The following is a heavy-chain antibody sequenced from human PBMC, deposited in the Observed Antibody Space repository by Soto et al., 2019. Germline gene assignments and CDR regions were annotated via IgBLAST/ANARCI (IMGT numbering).Heavy chain of an antibody. Sequence: PSQTLSLTCAISGDSVSSNSAAWNWIRQSPSRGLEWLGRTYYRSKWYNDYAVSVKSRITINPDTSKNQFSLQLNSVTPGDTAVYYCARELGISSGWGLGFDPWGQGTLVTVSS. V-gene: IGHV6-1*01. CDR2: TYYRSKWYN. J-gene: IGHJ5*02. D-gene: IGHD6-19*01. CDR3: ARELGISSGWGLGFDP. CDR1: GDSVSSNSAA.